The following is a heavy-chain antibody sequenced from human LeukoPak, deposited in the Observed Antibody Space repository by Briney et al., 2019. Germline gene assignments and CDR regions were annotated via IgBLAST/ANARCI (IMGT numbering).Heavy chain of an antibody. CDR2: ISSSDGTT. CDR3: ARCGAAVTTQFSH. V-gene: IGHV1-18*01. D-gene: IGHD4-17*01. J-gene: IGHJ4*02. CDR1: RYSFSIYG. Sequence: RASVPVSCKASRYSFSIYGITWARQPPGQGLEYLGWISSSDGTTNYAQKVQERVTMTTDTSTSTAYLELRSLRSEDTAGYYCARCGAAVTTQFSHWGQGTLVTVSS.